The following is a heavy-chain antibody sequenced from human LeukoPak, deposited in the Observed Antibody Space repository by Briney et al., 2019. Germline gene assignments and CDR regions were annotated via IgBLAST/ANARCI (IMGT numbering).Heavy chain of an antibody. CDR3: ARGGGYSSSWFAFDI. D-gene: IGHD6-13*01. Sequence: SETLSLTCAVYGGSFSGYYWSWIRQPPGKGLEWIGEINHSGSTNYNPSLKSRVTISVDTSKNQFSLKLSSVTAADTAVYYCARGGGYSSSWFAFDIWGQGTMVTVSS. V-gene: IGHV4-34*01. CDR1: GGSFSGYY. CDR2: INHSGST. J-gene: IGHJ3*02.